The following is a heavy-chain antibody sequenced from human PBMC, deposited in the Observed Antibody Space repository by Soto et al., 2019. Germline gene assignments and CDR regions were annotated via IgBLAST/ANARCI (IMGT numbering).Heavy chain of an antibody. V-gene: IGHV3-23*01. D-gene: IGHD1-26*01. CDR1: GFTFSSYA. Sequence: EVQLLESGGDLVQPGGSLRLSCAASGFTFSSYAMSWVRQAPGKGLEWVSAISDSGASTNYADSVKGRFTISRDNSKNTLYLQMNSLRAEDTAVYFCAKAILGGATDYWGQGTLVTVSS. CDR2: ISDSGAST. CDR3: AKAILGGATDY. J-gene: IGHJ4*02.